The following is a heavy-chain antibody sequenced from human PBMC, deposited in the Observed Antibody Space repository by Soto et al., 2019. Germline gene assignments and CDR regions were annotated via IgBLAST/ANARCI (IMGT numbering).Heavy chain of an antibody. CDR1: GGSISSYY. D-gene: IGHD6-13*01. CDR2: IYYSGST. J-gene: IGHJ5*02. Sequence: SETLSLTCTVSGGSISSYYWSWIRQPPGKGLEWIGYIYYSGSTNYNPSLKSRVTISVDTSKNQFSLKLSSVTAAETAVYYCARVPCIAAAGTDNWFDPWGQGTLVTVSS. CDR3: ARVPCIAAAGTDNWFDP. V-gene: IGHV4-59*01.